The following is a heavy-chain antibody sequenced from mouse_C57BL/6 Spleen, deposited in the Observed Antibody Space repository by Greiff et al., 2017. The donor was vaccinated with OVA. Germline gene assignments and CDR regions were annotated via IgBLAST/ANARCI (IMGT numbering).Heavy chain of an antibody. J-gene: IGHJ3*01. Sequence: EVQLQQSGAELVRPGASVKLSCTASGFNIKDYYMHWVKQRPEQGLEWIGRIDPEDGDTEYAPKFQGKATMTADTSSNTAYLQLSSLTSEDTAVYYCTTVYYYGSSWFAYWGQGTLVTVSA. CDR3: TTVYYYGSSWFAY. CDR1: GFNIKDYY. D-gene: IGHD1-1*01. V-gene: IGHV14-1*01. CDR2: IDPEDGDT.